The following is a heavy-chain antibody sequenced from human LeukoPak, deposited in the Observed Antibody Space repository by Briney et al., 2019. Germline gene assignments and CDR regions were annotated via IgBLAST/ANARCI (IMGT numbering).Heavy chain of an antibody. CDR1: GFTFTNYA. CDR3: ARASYYDFWSGYNFDY. CDR2: IKQDGSEK. J-gene: IGHJ4*02. Sequence: GGSLRLSCAASGFTFTNYAMHWVRQAPGKGLEWVANIKQDGSEKYYVDSVKGRFTVSRDNAKNSLYLQMNSLRAEDTAVYYCARASYYDFWSGYNFDYWGQGTLVTVSS. D-gene: IGHD3-3*01. V-gene: IGHV3-7*01.